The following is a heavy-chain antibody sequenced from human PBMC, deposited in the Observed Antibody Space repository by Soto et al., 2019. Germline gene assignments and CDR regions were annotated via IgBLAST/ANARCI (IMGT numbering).Heavy chain of an antibody. Sequence: EVQLLESGGGLVQPGGSLRLSCAASGFTFSFYTMSWVRQAPGRGLEWDSAMSASGVGTNYADSVKGRFTISRDNSKNTLYLQMNSLRAEDTAVYYCAKDLGGCSGGSCYSEYFQHWGQGTLVTVSS. CDR3: AKDLGGCSGGSCYSEYFQH. J-gene: IGHJ1*01. V-gene: IGHV3-23*01. CDR2: MSASGVGT. CDR1: GFTFSFYT. D-gene: IGHD2-15*01.